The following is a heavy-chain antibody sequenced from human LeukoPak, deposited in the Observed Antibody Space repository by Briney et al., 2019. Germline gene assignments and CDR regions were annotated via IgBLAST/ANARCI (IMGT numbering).Heavy chain of an antibody. CDR3: ARDRMDTGTYFDY. Sequence: ASVKVSCKASGYTFTNYGINWVRQAPGQGLEWMGWISSYNANTLYAQKFQGRVTMTTDTSTSTAYMELWSLRSDDTAVYYCARDRMDTGTYFDYWGQGTPVTVSS. CDR1: GYTFTNYG. J-gene: IGHJ4*02. V-gene: IGHV1-18*01. CDR2: ISSYNANT. D-gene: IGHD5-18*01.